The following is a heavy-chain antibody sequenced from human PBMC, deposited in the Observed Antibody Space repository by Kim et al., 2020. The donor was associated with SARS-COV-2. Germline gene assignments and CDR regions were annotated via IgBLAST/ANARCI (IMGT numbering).Heavy chain of an antibody. Sequence: ADSVKGRFTIFRDNSKNTLYLQMNSLRAEDTAVYYCARDFSGYFYYGMDVWGQGTTVTVSS. CDR3: ARDFSGYFYYGMDV. D-gene: IGHD1-26*01. J-gene: IGHJ6*02. V-gene: IGHV3-30*01.